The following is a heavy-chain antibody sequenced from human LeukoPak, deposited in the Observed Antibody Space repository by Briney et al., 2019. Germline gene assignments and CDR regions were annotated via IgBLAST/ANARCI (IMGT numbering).Heavy chain of an antibody. CDR2: IIPIFGTA. Sequence: ASVKVSCKASGGTFSSYAISWVRQAPGQGLEWMGGIIPIFGTANYAQKFQGRVTITADESTSTACMELSSLRSEDTAVYYCANTVTSYYYYGMDVWGQGTTVTVSS. CDR1: GGTFSSYA. V-gene: IGHV1-69*13. CDR3: ANTVTSYYYYGMDV. D-gene: IGHD4-11*01. J-gene: IGHJ6*02.